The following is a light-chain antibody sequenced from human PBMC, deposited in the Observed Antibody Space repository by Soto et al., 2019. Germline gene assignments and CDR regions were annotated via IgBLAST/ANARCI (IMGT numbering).Light chain of an antibody. CDR2: DAS. CDR3: QQRINWLT. J-gene: IGKJ4*01. CDR1: QSVSSY. V-gene: IGKV3-11*01. Sequence: EIVLTQSPATLSLSPGERATLSCRASQSVSSYLACYQQKPGQAPRLLIYDASNRATGIPARFSGSGSGTDFTLPISSLEPEDFAVYYCQQRINWLTFGGGTKVEIK.